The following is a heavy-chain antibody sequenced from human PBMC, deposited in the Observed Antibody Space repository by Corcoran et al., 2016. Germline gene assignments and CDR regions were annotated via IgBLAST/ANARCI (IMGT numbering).Heavy chain of an antibody. V-gene: IGHV3-30*18. D-gene: IGHD3-3*01. J-gene: IGHJ4*02. CDR1: GFTFSSYG. CDR2: ISYDGSNK. Sequence: QVQLVESGGGVVQPGRSLRLSCAASGFTFSSYGMHWVRQAPGKGLEWVAVISYDGSNKYYADSVKGRFTISRDNSKNTLYLQMNSLRAEDTAVYYCAKENLFGRSGYYNWGQGTLVTVSS. CDR3: AKENLFGRSGYYN.